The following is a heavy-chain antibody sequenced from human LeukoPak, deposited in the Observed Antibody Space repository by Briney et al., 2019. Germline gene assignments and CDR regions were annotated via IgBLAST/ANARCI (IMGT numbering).Heavy chain of an antibody. CDR1: GGSISSGSYR. Sequence: SETLSLTCAVSGGSISSGSYRWGWIRQPPGKGLEWIGSIYYSGSTYYNPSLKSRVTISVDTSKNQFPLRLSSVTAADTAVFYCARQSGGAAVTTIFDYWGQGTLVTASS. CDR3: ARQSGGAAVTTIFDY. V-gene: IGHV4-39*01. J-gene: IGHJ4*02. D-gene: IGHD4-17*01. CDR2: IYYSGST.